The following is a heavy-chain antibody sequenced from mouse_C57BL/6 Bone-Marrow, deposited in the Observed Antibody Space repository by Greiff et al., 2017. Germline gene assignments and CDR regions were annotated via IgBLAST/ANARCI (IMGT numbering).Heavy chain of an antibody. Sequence: QVQLKQPGAGLVRPGSSVKLSCEASGYTFTSYCMDWVQQRPGQGLEWIGNIFPSDSGTHYHQPFKDQATLTVDNSTSTAYMQLSNLTTEDSAGYYWARDLLRDYWGQGTTRTVSS. D-gene: IGHD1-1*01. CDR1: GYTFTSYC. CDR3: ARDLLRDY. CDR2: IFPSDSGT. J-gene: IGHJ2*01. V-gene: IGHV1-61*01.